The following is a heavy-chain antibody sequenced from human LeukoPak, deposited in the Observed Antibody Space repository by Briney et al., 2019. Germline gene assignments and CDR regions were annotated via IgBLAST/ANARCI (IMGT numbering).Heavy chain of an antibody. Sequence: SETLSLTCTLSGDSIGSYYWNWIRQPPGKGLEWIGKIYYSGSTNHNPYLKSRVTISIDTSKNQFSLKLTSVTAADTAVYYCARDPGGSGDYYNIFDHWGPGTLVTVSS. V-gene: IGHV4-59*01. D-gene: IGHD3-10*01. CDR2: IYYSGST. J-gene: IGHJ4*02. CDR1: GDSIGSYY. CDR3: ARDPGGSGDYYNIFDH.